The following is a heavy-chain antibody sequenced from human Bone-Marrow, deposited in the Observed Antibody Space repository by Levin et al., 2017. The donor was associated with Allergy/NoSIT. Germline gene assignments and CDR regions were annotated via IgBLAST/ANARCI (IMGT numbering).Heavy chain of an antibody. CDR2: IKADGSEK. CDR1: GFTIRTSW. V-gene: IGHV3-7*04. D-gene: IGHD2-2*01. J-gene: IGHJ4*02. Sequence: LSLTCAASGFTIRTSWMSWVRQAPGKGLEWVAKIKADGSEKSYLGSVEGRFTISKDNAENSLFLQMNSLRVEDTAVYFCVRDPARGGDFDYWGQGTLVTVSS. CDR3: VRDPARGGDFDY.